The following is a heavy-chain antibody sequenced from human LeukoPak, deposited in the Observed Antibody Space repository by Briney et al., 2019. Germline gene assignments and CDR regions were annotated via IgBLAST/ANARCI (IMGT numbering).Heavy chain of an antibody. CDR2: FCGSGTRT. CDR1: GFTFSSYA. D-gene: IGHD1-26*01. Sequence: PGASLRLSCAASGFTFSSYAMSWVRQAPGKGLEWVSVFCGSGTRTYYADSVKGRFTISRDNSKNTLYLQMNSLRAEDTAVYYCAKGRKWELPLDFWGQGTVVTVSS. J-gene: IGHJ4*02. CDR3: AKGRKWELPLDF. V-gene: IGHV3-23*01.